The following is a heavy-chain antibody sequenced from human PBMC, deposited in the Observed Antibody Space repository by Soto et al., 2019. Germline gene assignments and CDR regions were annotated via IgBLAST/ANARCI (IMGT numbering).Heavy chain of an antibody. Sequence: PSETLSLTCNVSGGSISNFHLSWIRQPPGKGLEWIGYSYYSGNYYNPSLTSRVSMSLDKSKNQFSLHLKSVTAADTALYFCALGGYNYGGPFGFWGQGTRVTVCS. J-gene: IGHJ4*02. D-gene: IGHD5-18*01. V-gene: IGHV4-59*01. CDR1: GGSISNFH. CDR3: ALGGYNYGGPFGF. CDR2: SYYSGN.